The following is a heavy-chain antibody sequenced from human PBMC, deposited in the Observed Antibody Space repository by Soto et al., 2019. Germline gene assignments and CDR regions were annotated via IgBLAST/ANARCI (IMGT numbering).Heavy chain of an antibody. J-gene: IGHJ4*02. CDR1: GGPFSSYG. Sequence: QVLLMQSGAEVKKPGSSVKVSCTSSGGPFSSYGISWVRQVPGQGLEWLGGIIPLFGTPSYARKFQDRLTISADESKTTAYMELSSLTSEDTAMYFCARDGTIQMANFDFWGQGTLVTVSS. CDR2: IIPLFGTP. D-gene: IGHD1-1*01. V-gene: IGHV1-69*01. CDR3: ARDGTIQMANFDF.